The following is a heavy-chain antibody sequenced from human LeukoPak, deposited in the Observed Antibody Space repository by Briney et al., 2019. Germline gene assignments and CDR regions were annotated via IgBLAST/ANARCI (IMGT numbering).Heavy chain of an antibody. V-gene: IGHV4-59*08. J-gene: IGHJ2*01. D-gene: IGHD3-22*01. Sequence: SETLSLTCTVSDGSISNYYWSWIRQPPGKGLQWIGYVYYSGATKYNPSLKRRVSMSVDASKKHFSLRLSSVTATDTAVYYCARLNLRYFESSDFPYWYFTLWGRGTLVTVSS. CDR3: ARLNLRYFESSDFPYWYFTL. CDR2: VYYSGAT. CDR1: DGSISNYY.